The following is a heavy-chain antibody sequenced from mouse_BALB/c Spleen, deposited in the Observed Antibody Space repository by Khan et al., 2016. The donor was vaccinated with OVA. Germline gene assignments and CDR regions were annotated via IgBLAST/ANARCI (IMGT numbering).Heavy chain of an antibody. CDR3: ARTARIKY. V-gene: IGHV3-2*02. J-gene: IGHJ2*01. CDR1: GYSITSGYG. CDR2: RSYSGST. D-gene: IGHD1-2*01. Sequence: EVQLQESGPGLVKPSQSLSLTCTVTGYSITSGYGWNWIRQFPGNKLEWMGYRSYSGSTNYNPCVKSRISITRDKSKNHFFLQLNSVTTEDTATYYCARTARIKYWGQGTTLTVSS.